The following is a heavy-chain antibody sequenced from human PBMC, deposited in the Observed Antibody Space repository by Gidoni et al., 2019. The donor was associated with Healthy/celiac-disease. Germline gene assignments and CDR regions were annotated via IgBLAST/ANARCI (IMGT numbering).Heavy chain of an antibody. Sequence: QVQLVESGGGVVQPGRSLRLSCAASGFTFSSYGMHWVRQAPGKGLEWVAVISSYGSNKYYADSVKGRFTIARDNSKNTLYLQMNSLRAEDTAVYYCATTYGDYGSYFDFWGQGTLVTVSS. CDR2: ISSYGSNK. V-gene: IGHV3-30*03. D-gene: IGHD4-17*01. J-gene: IGHJ4*02. CDR3: ATTYGDYGSYFDF. CDR1: GFTFSSYG.